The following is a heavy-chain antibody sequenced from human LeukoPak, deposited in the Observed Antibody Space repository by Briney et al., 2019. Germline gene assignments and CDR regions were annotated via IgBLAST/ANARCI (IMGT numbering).Heavy chain of an antibody. V-gene: IGHV4-39*01. CDR1: GGSFSGYY. CDR2: IYYSGST. D-gene: IGHD1-26*01. CDR3: AFHTGNYFFDY. Sequence: SETLSLTCAVYGGSFSGYYWGWIRQPPGKGLEWIGSIYYSGSTYFNPSLKSRVTMSVDTSNNQFSLKLSSVTAADTAVYYCAFHTGNYFFDYWGQGTLVTVSS. J-gene: IGHJ4*02.